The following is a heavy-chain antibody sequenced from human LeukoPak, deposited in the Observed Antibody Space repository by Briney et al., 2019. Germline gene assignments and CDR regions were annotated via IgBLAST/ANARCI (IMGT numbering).Heavy chain of an antibody. V-gene: IGHV1-2*02. D-gene: IGHD2/OR15-2a*01. CDR1: AYTFTGGF. CDR3: ARGNIATRRGENWFDT. J-gene: IGHJ5*02. Sequence: GASVKVSCNASAYTFTGGFFHWVRHPPGQGIEMRGWINSDSGGTNYAWKVQGRVTMTRDTSISTTYMELSSMRSDDTAVFYWARGNIATRRGENWFDTWGQGTLVTVSS. CDR2: INSDSGGT.